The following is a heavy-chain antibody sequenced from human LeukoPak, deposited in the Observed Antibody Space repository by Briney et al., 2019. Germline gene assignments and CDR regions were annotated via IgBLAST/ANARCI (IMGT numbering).Heavy chain of an antibody. CDR2: INPLFGTT. D-gene: IGHD2-2*01. CDR1: GGTFRAFA. CDR3: ARARTEVVPDALGI. J-gene: IGHJ4*02. Sequence: ASVKVSCKASGGTFRAFAVTWVRQAPGQGLEWMGRINPLFGTTDYAQKFQGRVTITTDESKNTAYLELNSLRRGETAVYYCARARTEVVPDALGIWGRGTLVTVSS. V-gene: IGHV1-69*05.